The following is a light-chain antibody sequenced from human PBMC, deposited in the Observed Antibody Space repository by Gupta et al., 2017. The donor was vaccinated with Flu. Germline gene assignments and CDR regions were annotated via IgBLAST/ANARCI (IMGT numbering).Light chain of an antibody. J-gene: IGLJ3*02. CDR2: KDT. CDR3: QAADSDYNWI. Sequence: GQTAVSTCSVDVGAEEFVYWKRPKAGQTTKLMMCKDTKSAAGIPARFSGSTSETTATVTISGGQPEDEADYYGQAADSDYNWIFGGGTKLTV. V-gene: IGLV3-25*03. CDR1: VGAEEF.